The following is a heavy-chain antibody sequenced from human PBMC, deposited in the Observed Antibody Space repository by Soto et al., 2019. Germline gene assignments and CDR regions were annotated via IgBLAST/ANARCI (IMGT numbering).Heavy chain of an antibody. J-gene: IGHJ6*02. CDR3: ARDDVRYFDWLSNYYYGMDV. D-gene: IGHD3-9*01. CDR1: GFTFSSYS. Sequence: HPGGSLRLSCAASGFTFSSYSMNWVRQAPGRGLEWVSYISSSSSTIYYADSVKGRFTISRDNAKNSLYLQMNSLRDEDTAVYYFARDDVRYFDWLSNYYYGMDVWGQGTTVTVSS. V-gene: IGHV3-48*02. CDR2: ISSSSSTI.